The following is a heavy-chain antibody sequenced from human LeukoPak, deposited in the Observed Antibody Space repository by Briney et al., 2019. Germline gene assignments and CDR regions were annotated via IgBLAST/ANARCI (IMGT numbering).Heavy chain of an antibody. CDR1: GYTFTSYG. CDR3: ARDLVRASYYYDSSGYESAEYFQH. D-gene: IGHD3-22*01. V-gene: IGHV1-18*01. Sequence: ASVKVSCKASGYTFTSYGISWVRQAPGQGLEWMGWISAYNGNTNYAQKLQGRVTMTTDTSTSTAYMELRSLRSDDTAVYYCARDLVRASYYYDSSGYESAEYFQHWGQGTLVTVSS. J-gene: IGHJ1*01. CDR2: ISAYNGNT.